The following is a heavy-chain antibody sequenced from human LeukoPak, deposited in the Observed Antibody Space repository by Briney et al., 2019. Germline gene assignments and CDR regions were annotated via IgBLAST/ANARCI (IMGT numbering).Heavy chain of an antibody. J-gene: IGHJ2*01. CDR2: ISSSSSYI. D-gene: IGHD4-11*01. V-gene: IGHV3-21*01. Sequence: GGSLRPSCTASGFTFSSYSMNWVRQAPGKGLEWVSSISSSSSYIYYADSVKGRFTISRDNAKNSLYLQMNSLRAEDTAVYYCAREKDYSNYPDWYFDLWGRGTLVTVSS. CDR1: GFTFSSYS. CDR3: AREKDYSNYPDWYFDL.